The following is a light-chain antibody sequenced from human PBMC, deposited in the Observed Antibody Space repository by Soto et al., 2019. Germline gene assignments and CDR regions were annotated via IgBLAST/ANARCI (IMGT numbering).Light chain of an antibody. CDR3: SSYTSSSTPYV. J-gene: IGLJ1*01. V-gene: IGLV2-14*01. CDR2: EVS. CDR1: SSDVGGYNY. Sequence: QSALPQPASVSGSPGQSITISCTGTSSDVGGYNYVSWYQQHPGKAPKLMIYEVSNRPSGVSNRFSGSKSGNTASLSISGLQADDEDDDYCSSYTSSSTPYVFGPGTKVTVL.